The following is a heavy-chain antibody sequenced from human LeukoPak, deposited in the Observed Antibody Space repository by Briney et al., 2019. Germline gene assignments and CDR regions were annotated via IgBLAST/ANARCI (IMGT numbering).Heavy chain of an antibody. CDR3: ARGVVAHFDP. V-gene: IGHV4-34*01. CDR1: GGSFSGYY. J-gene: IGHJ5*02. Sequence: SETLSLICAVYGGSFSGYYWSWIRQPPGKGLEWIGEINHSGSTNYNPPLKSRVTISVDTSKNQFSLKLSSVTAADTAVYYYARGVVAHFDPWGQGTLVTVSS. D-gene: IGHD2-15*01. CDR2: INHSGST.